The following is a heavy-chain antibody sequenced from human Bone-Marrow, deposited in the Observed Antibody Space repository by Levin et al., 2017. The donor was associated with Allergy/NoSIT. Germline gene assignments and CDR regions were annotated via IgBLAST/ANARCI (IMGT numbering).Heavy chain of an antibody. V-gene: IGHV4-59*01. J-gene: IGHJ1*01. D-gene: IGHD6-19*01. Sequence: SETLSLTCTVSGGSISSYYWSWIRQPPGKGLEWIGYIYYSGSTNYNPSLKSRVTISGDTSKNQFYLKLSTVTAADTAVYYCARSSGMTVARYFQHWGQGTLLTVSS. CDR1: GGSISSYY. CDR2: IYYSGST. CDR3: ARSSGMTVARYFQH.